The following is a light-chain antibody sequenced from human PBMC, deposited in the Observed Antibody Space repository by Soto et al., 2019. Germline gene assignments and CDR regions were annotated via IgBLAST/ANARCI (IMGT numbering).Light chain of an antibody. CDR3: QQYNDWPLT. CDR2: GAS. V-gene: IGKV3-20*01. CDR1: QSVTSSY. J-gene: IGKJ4*01. Sequence: EIVLTQSPGTLSLSPGERATLSCRASQSVTSSYLAWYQQKPGQAPRLLIYGASSRATGIPDRFSGSGSATDFTLTIRGLQSEDFALYYCQQYNDWPLTFGGGTKVDIK.